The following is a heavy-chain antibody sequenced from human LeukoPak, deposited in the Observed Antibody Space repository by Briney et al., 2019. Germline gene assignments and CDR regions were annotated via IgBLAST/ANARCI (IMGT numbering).Heavy chain of an antibody. J-gene: IGHJ5*02. CDR2: INHSGST. CDR1: GGSFSGYY. V-gene: IGHV4-34*01. D-gene: IGHD6-6*01. CDR3: ARGGKGSSSSRYNWFDP. Sequence: PSETLSLTCAVYGGSFSGYYWSWIRQPPGKGLEWIGEINHSGSTNYNPSLKSRVTISVDTSKNQFSLKRSSVTAADTAVYYCARGGKGSSSSRYNWFDPWGQGTLVTVSS.